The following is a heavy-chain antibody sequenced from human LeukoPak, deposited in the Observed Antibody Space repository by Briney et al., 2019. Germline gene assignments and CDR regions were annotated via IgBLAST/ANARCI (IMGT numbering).Heavy chain of an antibody. CDR2: IYYSGST. J-gene: IGHJ6*02. Sequence: SETLSLTCTVSGGSISSSYYYWGWIRQPPGKGLEWIGSIYYSGSTYYNPSLKSRVTISVDTSKNQFSLKLSSVTAADTAVYYCARDCSGGSCYEEYYGMDVWGQGTTVTVSS. CDR1: GGSISSSYYY. CDR3: ARDCSGGSCYEEYYGMDV. D-gene: IGHD2-15*01. V-gene: IGHV4-39*07.